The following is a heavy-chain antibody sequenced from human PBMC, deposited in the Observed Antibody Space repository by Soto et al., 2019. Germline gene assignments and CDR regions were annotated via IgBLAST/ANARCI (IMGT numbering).Heavy chain of an antibody. D-gene: IGHD5-18*01. Sequence: QVQLVQSGAEVKKPGASVKVSCKASGYTFTSYDINWVRQATGQGLEWMGWMNPNRGNTGYAQKFQGRVPMTRNTSISTAYMELSRLRSEDTAVYYCAREVQLWPTPRDYWGQGTLVTVSS. V-gene: IGHV1-8*01. J-gene: IGHJ4*02. CDR1: GYTFTSYD. CDR2: MNPNRGNT. CDR3: AREVQLWPTPRDY.